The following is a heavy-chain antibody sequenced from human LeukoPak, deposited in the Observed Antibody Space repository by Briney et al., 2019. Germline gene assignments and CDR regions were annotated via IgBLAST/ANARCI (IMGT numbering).Heavy chain of an antibody. J-gene: IGHJ4*02. Sequence: GGSLRLSCAASGFTFSSYSMNWVRQAPGKGLEWVSSISSSSSYIYYADSVKGRFTISRDNAKNSLYLQMNSLRAEDTAVYYCARDPLQYYDFWSPNDYRGQGTLVTVSS. CDR3: ARDPLQYYDFWSPNDY. D-gene: IGHD3-3*01. CDR2: ISSSSSYI. CDR1: GFTFSSYS. V-gene: IGHV3-21*01.